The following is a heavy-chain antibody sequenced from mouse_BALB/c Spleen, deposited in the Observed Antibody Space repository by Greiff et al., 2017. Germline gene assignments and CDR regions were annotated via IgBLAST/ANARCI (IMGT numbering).Heavy chain of an antibody. J-gene: IGHJ4*01. CDR1: GYTFTSYW. V-gene: IGHV1-87*01. CDR2: IYPGDGDT. D-gene: IGHD4-1*01. CDR3: ARNWDDAMDY. Sequence: VKLMESGAELARPGASVKLSCKASGYTFTSYWMQWVKQRPGQGLEWIGAIYPGDGDTRYTQKFKGKATLTADKSSSTAYMQLSSLASEDSAVYYCARNWDDAMDYWGQGTSVTVSS.